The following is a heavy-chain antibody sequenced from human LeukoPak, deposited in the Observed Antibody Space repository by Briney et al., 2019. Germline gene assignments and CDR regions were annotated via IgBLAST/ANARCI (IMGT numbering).Heavy chain of an antibody. CDR2: INAGNGNT. Sequence: ASVKVSCKASGYTFTSYAMHWVRQAPGQRLEWMGWINAGNGNTKYSQKFQGRVTITRDTSTSTAYMELNSLRVEDTAVYYCARSMGSPNSGLSPSDYWGQGTLVTVSS. J-gene: IGHJ4*02. V-gene: IGHV1-3*01. CDR1: GYTFTSYA. D-gene: IGHD5-12*01. CDR3: ARSMGSPNSGLSPSDY.